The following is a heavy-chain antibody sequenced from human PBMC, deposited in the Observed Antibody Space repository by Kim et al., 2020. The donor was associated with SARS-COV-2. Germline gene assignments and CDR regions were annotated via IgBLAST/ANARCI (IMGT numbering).Heavy chain of an antibody. J-gene: IGHJ4*02. V-gene: IGHV3-23*01. D-gene: IGHD5-18*01. CDR3: AKDLGGYSYGDDY. Sequence: ADSVKGQFTISRENSKNTLYLQMNSLRAEDTAVYYCAKDLGGYSYGDDYWGQGTLVTVSS.